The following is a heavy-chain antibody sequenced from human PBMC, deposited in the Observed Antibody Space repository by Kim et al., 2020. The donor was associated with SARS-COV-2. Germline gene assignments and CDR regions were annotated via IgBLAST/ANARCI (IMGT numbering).Heavy chain of an antibody. CDR2: INPNSGAT. CDR3: ARGLGDGSGFSYSDDFDI. V-gene: IGHV1-2*06. J-gene: IGHJ3*02. CDR1: GYSFTGYF. Sequence: ASVKVSCKASGYSFTGYFMHWVRQAPGQGLEWMGRINPNSGATNYAQKFQGRVIMTRDTSITTAYMELSGLTSDDTAVFYCARGLGDGSGFSYSDDFDIWGQGTLVTVSS. D-gene: IGHD3-3*01.